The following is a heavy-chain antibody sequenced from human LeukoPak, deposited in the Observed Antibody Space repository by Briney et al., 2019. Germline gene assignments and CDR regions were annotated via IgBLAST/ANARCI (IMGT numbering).Heavy chain of an antibody. D-gene: IGHD3-22*01. J-gene: IGHJ6*04. CDR2: MSSSGSTI. CDR3: AELGIAMIEGV. Sequence: PGGPLRLSCAASGFTFSSYEMNWGRKAPGKGLEWVSYMSSSGSTIYYADSVKARFTLSRDNAKNSLYLQMNSLRAEDTAVYYCAELGIAMIEGVWGKGTTVTISS. V-gene: IGHV3-48*03. CDR1: GFTFSSYE.